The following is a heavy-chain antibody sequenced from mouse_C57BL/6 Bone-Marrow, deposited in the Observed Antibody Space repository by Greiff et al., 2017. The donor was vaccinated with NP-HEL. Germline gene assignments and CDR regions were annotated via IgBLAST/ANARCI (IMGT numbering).Heavy chain of an antibody. V-gene: IGHV5-16*01. J-gene: IGHJ4*01. CDR3: AREGGLRRRTYAMDY. D-gene: IGHD2-4*01. CDR1: GFTFSDYY. CDR2: INYDDSST. Sequence: EVHLVESEGGLVQPGSSMKLSCTASGFTFSDYYMAWVRQVPEKGLEWVANINYDDSSTYYLDSLKSRFIISRDNAKNILYLQMSSLKSEDTATYYCAREGGLRRRTYAMDYWGQGTSVTVSS.